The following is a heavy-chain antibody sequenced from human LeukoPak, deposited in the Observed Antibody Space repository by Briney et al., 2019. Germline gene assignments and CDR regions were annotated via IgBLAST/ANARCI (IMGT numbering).Heavy chain of an antibody. Sequence: PGGSLRLSCAASGFTVSSNYMSWVRQAPGKGLEWVSVIYSGGSTYYADSVKGRFTISRDNSKNTLYLQMNSLRAEDTAVYYCAREQGSGYDSPDYWGQGTLVTVSS. CDR3: AREQGSGYDSPDY. J-gene: IGHJ4*02. V-gene: IGHV3-66*01. CDR2: IYSGGST. CDR1: GFTVSSNY. D-gene: IGHD5-12*01.